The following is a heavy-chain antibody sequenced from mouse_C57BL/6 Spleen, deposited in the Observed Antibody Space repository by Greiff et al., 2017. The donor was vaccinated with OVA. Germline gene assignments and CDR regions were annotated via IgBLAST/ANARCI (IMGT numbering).Heavy chain of an antibody. Sequence: QVQLQQSGPGLVQPSQSLSITCTVSGFSLTSYGVHWVRQSPGKGLEWLGVIWSGGSTDYNAAFISRLSISKDNSKSQVFFKMNSLQADDTAIYYCARNLGLYFDYWGQGTTLTVSS. V-gene: IGHV2-2*01. D-gene: IGHD4-1*01. CDR2: IWSGGST. CDR3: ARNLGLYFDY. J-gene: IGHJ2*01. CDR1: GFSLTSYG.